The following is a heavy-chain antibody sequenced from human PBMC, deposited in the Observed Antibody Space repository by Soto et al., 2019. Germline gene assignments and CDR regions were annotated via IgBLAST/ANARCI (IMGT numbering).Heavy chain of an antibody. V-gene: IGHV1-8*01. CDR1: GYTFTSYD. Sequence: ASVRVSCKSSGYTFTSYDINCVRQATGQGLEWMGWMNPNSGNTGYAQKFQGRVTMTRNTSISTAYMELSSLRSEDTDVYYCARFHYYSYMDVWGKGTTVTVSS. J-gene: IGHJ6*03. CDR3: ARFHYYSYMDV. CDR2: MNPNSGNT.